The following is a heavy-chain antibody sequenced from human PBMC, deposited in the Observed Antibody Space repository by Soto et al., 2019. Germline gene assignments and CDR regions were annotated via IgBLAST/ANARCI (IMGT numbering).Heavy chain of an antibody. CDR2: IYFSGST. CDR3: SRQGSSYSRYYFDF. Sequence: PSETLSLTCTVSGGSISSSSYYWGWIRQPPGKGLEWIGDIYFSGSTNYNPSLKSRVTVSLDTPKNQFSLKLSSVTAADTAVYYCSRQGSSYSRYYFDFWGKGTPVTVSS. CDR1: GGSISSSSYY. J-gene: IGHJ4*02. V-gene: IGHV4-39*01. D-gene: IGHD3-10*01.